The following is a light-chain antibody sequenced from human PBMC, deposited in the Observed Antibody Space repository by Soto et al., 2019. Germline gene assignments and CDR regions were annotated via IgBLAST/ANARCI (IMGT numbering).Light chain of an antibody. Sequence: DSQMTHSPSALSAYVGDRVTITCRASQSISSWLAWYQQKPGKAPKLLIYDASSLESGVPSRFSGSGSGTEFTLTISSLQPDDFAIYDCQQYNSYPLTFAQGPKVDTK. CDR1: QSISSW. CDR3: QQYNSYPLT. CDR2: DAS. V-gene: IGKV1-5*01. J-gene: IGKJ1*01.